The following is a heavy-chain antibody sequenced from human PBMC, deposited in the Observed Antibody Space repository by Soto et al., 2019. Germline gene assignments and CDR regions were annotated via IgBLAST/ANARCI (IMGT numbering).Heavy chain of an antibody. CDR1: GFTFSSYS. D-gene: IGHD1-7*01. Sequence: GSLRLSCAASGFTFSSYSMNWVRQAPGKGLEWVSSISSSSSYIYYADSVKGRFTISRDNAKNSLYLQMNSLRAEDTAVYYCARGGELLYYYYYGMDVWGQGTTVTVSS. V-gene: IGHV3-21*01. CDR3: ARGGELLYYYYYGMDV. CDR2: ISSSSSYI. J-gene: IGHJ6*02.